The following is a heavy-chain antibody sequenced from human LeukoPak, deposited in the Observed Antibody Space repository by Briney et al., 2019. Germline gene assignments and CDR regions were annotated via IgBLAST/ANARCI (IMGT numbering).Heavy chain of an antibody. J-gene: IGHJ4*02. V-gene: IGHV4-61*02. CDR3: ARDWWAAAGFDY. CDR1: GGSISSGSYY. Sequence: PSQTLSLTCTVSGGSISSGSYYWSWIRQPAGKGLEWIGRIYTSGSTNYNPSLKSRVTISVDTSKNQFSLKLSSVTAADTAVYYCARDWWAAAGFDYWGQGTLVTVSS. D-gene: IGHD6-13*01. CDR2: IYTSGST.